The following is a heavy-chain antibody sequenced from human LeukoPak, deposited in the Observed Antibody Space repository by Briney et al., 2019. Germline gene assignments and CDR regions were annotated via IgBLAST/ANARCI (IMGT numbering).Heavy chain of an antibody. CDR2: INHSGST. D-gene: IGHD3-22*01. CDR1: GGSFSGYF. V-gene: IGHV4-34*01. J-gene: IGHJ4*02. CDR3: ARHVGYYDSSGYDY. Sequence: SETLSLTCAVYGGSFSGYFWSWIRQPPGKGLEWIGEINHSGSTNYNPSLKSRVTISVDTSKNQFSLKLSSVTAADTAVYYCARHVGYYDSSGYDYWGQGTLVTVSS.